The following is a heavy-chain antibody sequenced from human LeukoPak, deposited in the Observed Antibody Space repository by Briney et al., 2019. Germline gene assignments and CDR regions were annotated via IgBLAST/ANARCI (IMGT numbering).Heavy chain of an antibody. Sequence: GGSLRLSCAASGFTFSSYGMHWVRQAPGKGLEWVAVIWYDGSNKYYADSVKGRFTISRDNSKNTLYLQTNSLRAEDTAVYYCARGASSSSYAFDIWGQGTMVTVSS. CDR2: IWYDGSNK. V-gene: IGHV3-33*01. CDR1: GFTFSSYG. CDR3: ARGASSSSYAFDI. J-gene: IGHJ3*02. D-gene: IGHD6-13*01.